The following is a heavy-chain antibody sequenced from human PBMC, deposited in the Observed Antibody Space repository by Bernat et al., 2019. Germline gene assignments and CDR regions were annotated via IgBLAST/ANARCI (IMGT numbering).Heavy chain of an antibody. CDR1: GFPFSIYW. J-gene: IGHJ4*02. D-gene: IGHD3-3*01. CDR3: ARDLRFLEWVSLDY. Sequence: EVQLVESGGGLVQPGGSLRLSCAAAGFPFSIYWMGWARQAPGKGLEWVANIKQDGSEKYYVDSVKGRFTISRDNAKNSLYLQMNSLRVEDTAVYYCARDLRFLEWVSLDYWGQGTLVTVSS. CDR2: IKQDGSEK. V-gene: IGHV3-7*01.